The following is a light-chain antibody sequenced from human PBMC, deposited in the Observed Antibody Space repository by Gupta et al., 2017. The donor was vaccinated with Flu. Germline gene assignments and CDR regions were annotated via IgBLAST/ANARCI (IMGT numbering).Light chain of an antibody. CDR1: SSNIGSNT. Sequence: QSVLTQPPSASGTPGQRVTISCSGSSSNIGSNTVNWYQQRPGTAPKLPIYSNNQRPSGVPYRFSGSKSGTSASLAISGLQSEDEADYYCAAWDDSLNGDVVFGGGTKLTVL. J-gene: IGLJ2*01. CDR3: AAWDDSLNGDVV. CDR2: SNN. V-gene: IGLV1-44*01.